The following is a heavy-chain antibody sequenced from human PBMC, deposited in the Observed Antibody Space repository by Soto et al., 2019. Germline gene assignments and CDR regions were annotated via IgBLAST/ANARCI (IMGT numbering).Heavy chain of an antibody. J-gene: IGHJ6*02. V-gene: IGHV3-30-3*01. D-gene: IGHD5-18*01. CDR2: ISYDGSNK. Sequence: QVQLVESGGGVVQPGRSLRLSCAASGFTFSSYAMHWVRQAPGKGLEWVAVISYDGSNKYYADSVKGRFTISRDNSKNTLYLQMNSLRAEDTAVYYCARSFVDTAMVVPYSGMDVWGQGTTVTVSS. CDR1: GFTFSSYA. CDR3: ARSFVDTAMVVPYSGMDV.